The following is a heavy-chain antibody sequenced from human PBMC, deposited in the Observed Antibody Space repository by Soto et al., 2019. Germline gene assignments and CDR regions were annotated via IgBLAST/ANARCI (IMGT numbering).Heavy chain of an antibody. J-gene: IGHJ6*02. V-gene: IGHV3-48*03. D-gene: IGHD5-12*01. CDR2: ISSSGSTI. CDR1: GFTFSSYE. Sequence: GGSLRLSCAASGFTFSSYEMNCVRQAPGKGLEWVSYISSSGSTIYYADSVKGRFTISRDNAKNSLYLQMNSLRAEDTAVYYCARDWVALGYYYYGMDVWGQGTTVTVSS. CDR3: ARDWVALGYYYYGMDV.